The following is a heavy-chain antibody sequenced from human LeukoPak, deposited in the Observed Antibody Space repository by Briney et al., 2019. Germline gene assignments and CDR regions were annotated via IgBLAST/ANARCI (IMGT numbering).Heavy chain of an antibody. CDR2: IYHNGRT. CDR3: ARDTSGWAWFDP. Sequence: SETLSLTCAVSGYSITSDYYWGWIRQPPGKGLEWIGSIYHNGRTSYNPSLASRVTISMDTSRNHFSLRLTSVTAADTAVYHCARDTSGWAWFDPWGQGALVTVSS. CDR1: GYSITSDYY. D-gene: IGHD2-2*01. V-gene: IGHV4-38-2*02. J-gene: IGHJ5*02.